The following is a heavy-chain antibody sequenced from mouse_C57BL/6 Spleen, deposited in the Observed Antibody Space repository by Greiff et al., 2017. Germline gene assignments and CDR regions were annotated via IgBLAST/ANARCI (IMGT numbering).Heavy chain of an antibody. Sequence: DVQLQESGEGLVKPGGSLKLSCAASGFTFSSYAMSWVRQTPEKRLEWVAYISSGGEYIYYADTVKGRFTISRDNARNTLYLQMSSLKSEDTAMYYCTREGYSKGAMDDWGQGTSVTVSS. CDR2: ISSGGEYI. CDR3: TREGYSKGAMDD. V-gene: IGHV5-9-1*02. CDR1: GFTFSSYA. J-gene: IGHJ4*01. D-gene: IGHD2-5*01.